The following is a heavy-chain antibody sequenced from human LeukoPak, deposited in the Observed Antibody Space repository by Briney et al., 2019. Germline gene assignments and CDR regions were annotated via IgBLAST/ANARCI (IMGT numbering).Heavy chain of an antibody. Sequence: GGSLRLSCVASGFTFSNYAMSWVRQAPEKGLDWVSVIGYSGGDIQYADSVKGRFTISRDNSKNTLYLQMNSLRVEDTAVYYCAKYGPPTTVVTRFFDYWGQGTLVTVSS. D-gene: IGHD4-23*01. CDR1: GFTFSNYA. CDR2: IGYSGGDI. J-gene: IGHJ4*02. CDR3: AKYGPPTTVVTRFFDY. V-gene: IGHV3-23*01.